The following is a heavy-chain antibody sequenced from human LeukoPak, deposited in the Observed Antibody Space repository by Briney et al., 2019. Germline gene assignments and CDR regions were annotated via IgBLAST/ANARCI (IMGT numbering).Heavy chain of an antibody. J-gene: IGHJ4*02. CDR1: GGSFSGYY. CDR2: INHSGST. V-gene: IGHV4-34*01. CDR3: ARVYYYGSGSGDFDY. D-gene: IGHD3-10*01. Sequence: SETLSLTCAAYGGSFSGYYWSWIRQPPGKGLEWIGEINHSGSTNYNPSLKSRVTISVDTSKNQFSLKLSSVTAADTAVYYCARVYYYGSGSGDFDYWGQGTLVTVSS.